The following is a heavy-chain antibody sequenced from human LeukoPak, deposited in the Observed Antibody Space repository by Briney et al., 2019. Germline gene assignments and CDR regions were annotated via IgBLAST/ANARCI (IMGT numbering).Heavy chain of an antibody. J-gene: IGHJ5*02. D-gene: IGHD5-12*01. Sequence: GASVKVSCKASGYSFTGYYVHWVRQAPGQGLEWMGWINPSNGDADYAQKFQGRVTLTRDASIRTAFMELSSLKSDDTAVYYCARISAYTNTWYWFDPWGLGTLVTVSS. CDR2: INPSNGDA. CDR1: GYSFTGYY. CDR3: ARISAYTNTWYWFDP. V-gene: IGHV1-2*02.